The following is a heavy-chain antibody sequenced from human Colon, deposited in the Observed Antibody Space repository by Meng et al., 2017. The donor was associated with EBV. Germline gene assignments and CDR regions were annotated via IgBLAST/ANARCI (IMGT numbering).Heavy chain of an antibody. CDR3: ARGAYFDY. CDR1: GGSISSGGYS. Sequence: QLQLQESGSGLVKPSXXLSLTCAVSGGSISSGGYSWHWIRQPPGKGLQWIGYIYYSGSAFYNPSLKSRVTLSVDRSKNQFSLNLSSVTAADTAVYYCARGAYFDYWGQGPLGTVSS. CDR2: IYYSGSA. V-gene: IGHV4-30-2*01. J-gene: IGHJ4*02.